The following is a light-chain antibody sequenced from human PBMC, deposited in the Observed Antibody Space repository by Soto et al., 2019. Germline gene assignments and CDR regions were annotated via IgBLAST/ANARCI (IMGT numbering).Light chain of an antibody. CDR2: GAS. CDR3: QQYGSSPFT. CDR1: QSVSSSY. Sequence: EIVLTQSPGTLSLSPGERATLSCRASQSVSSSYLAWYQQKPGQAPRLLIYGASSRATGIPDRFSGSGSGTDFTLTISSLEPEYSAVYYCQQYGSSPFTFGPGTKVDIK. J-gene: IGKJ3*01. V-gene: IGKV3-20*01.